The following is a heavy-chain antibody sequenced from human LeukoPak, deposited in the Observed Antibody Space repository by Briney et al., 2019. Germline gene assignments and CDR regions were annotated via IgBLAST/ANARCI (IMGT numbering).Heavy chain of an antibody. D-gene: IGHD2-2*01. CDR3: ARGCSSTSCDYAVDY. V-gene: IGHV4-30-4*01. J-gene: IGHJ4*02. CDR2: IYYSGST. CDR1: GGSISSGDYH. Sequence: PSQTLSLTCTVSGGSISSGDYHWSWIRQPPGKGLEWIGYIYYSGSTYYNPSLKSRVTISVDTSKNQFSLKLSSVTAADTAVYYCARGCSSTSCDYAVDYWGQGTLVTVSS.